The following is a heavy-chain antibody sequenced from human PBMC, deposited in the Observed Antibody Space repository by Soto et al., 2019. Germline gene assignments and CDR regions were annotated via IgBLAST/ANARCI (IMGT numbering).Heavy chain of an antibody. D-gene: IGHD5-12*01. V-gene: IGHV1-46*03. Sequence: QVQLVQSGAEVKKPGASVKVSCKASGYTFTSYYMHWVRQAPGHGLEWMGIINPSGGSTSYAQKFQGRVTMTRDTATSTVYRELSSLRSEDTAVYYCARDGGLRSGYDFSDAFDIWGQGTMVTVSS. J-gene: IGHJ3*02. CDR2: INPSGGST. CDR1: GYTFTSYY. CDR3: ARDGGLRSGYDFSDAFDI.